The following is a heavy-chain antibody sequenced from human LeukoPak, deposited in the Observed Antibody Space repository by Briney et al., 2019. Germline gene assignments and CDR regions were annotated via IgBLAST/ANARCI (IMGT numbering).Heavy chain of an antibody. CDR2: INPSGGST. Sequence: ASVKVSCKASGYTFTSYYMHWVRQAPGQGLEGMGIINPSGGSTSYAQKFQGRVTMTRDMSTSTVYMELSSLRSEDTAVYYCASGQQLDYYYYYMDVWGKGTTVTVSS. V-gene: IGHV1-46*01. J-gene: IGHJ6*03. CDR3: ASGQQLDYYYYYMDV. CDR1: GYTFTSYY. D-gene: IGHD6-13*01.